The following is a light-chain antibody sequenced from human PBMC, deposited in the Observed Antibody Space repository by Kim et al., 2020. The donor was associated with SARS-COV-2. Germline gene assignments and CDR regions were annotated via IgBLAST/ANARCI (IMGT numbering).Light chain of an antibody. Sequence: SPGERAPLSCRASQSVSSYLAWYQQKPGQAPRLLSYDASNRATGIPARFSGSVSGTDFTLTISSLEPEDFAVYYCQQRSNWPPLAFGGGTKVEIK. J-gene: IGKJ4*01. CDR2: DAS. CDR1: QSVSSY. CDR3: QQRSNWPPLA. V-gene: IGKV3-11*01.